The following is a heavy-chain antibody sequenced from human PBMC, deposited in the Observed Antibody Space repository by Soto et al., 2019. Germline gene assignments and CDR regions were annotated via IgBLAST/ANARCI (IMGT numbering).Heavy chain of an antibody. D-gene: IGHD3-10*02. J-gene: IGHJ4*02. CDR1: GFTFSSYG. V-gene: IGHV3-30*18. CDR3: AKGVPFDY. Sequence: QVQLVESGGGVVQPGRSLRLSCAASGFTFSSYGMHWVRQAPGKGLEWVAVISYDGSKKYYADSVKGRFTISRDNSKNTLYLQMNSLRAKDTAVYYCAKGVPFDYWGQGTLVTVSS. CDR2: ISYDGSKK.